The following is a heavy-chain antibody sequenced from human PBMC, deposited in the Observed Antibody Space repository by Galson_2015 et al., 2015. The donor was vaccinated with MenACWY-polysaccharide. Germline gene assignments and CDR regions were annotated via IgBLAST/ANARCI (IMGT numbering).Heavy chain of an antibody. J-gene: IGHJ4*02. D-gene: IGHD1-1*01. CDR2: LYNNGKS. Sequence: LSLTCSVSGASITNSYWSWLRQPPGKGLEWIGYLYNNGKSHYNPSLKDRVSITVDTSKNQFSLKLKSVTAADTAVYYCAKDKGGSYWTFDFWGQGALVTVSS. CDR1: GASITNSY. V-gene: IGHV4-59*01. CDR3: AKDKGGSYWTFDF.